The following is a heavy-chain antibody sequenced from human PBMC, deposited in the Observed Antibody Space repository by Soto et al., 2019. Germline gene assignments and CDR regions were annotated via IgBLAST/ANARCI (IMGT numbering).Heavy chain of an antibody. CDR3: ARDLWGYCGTDCYPLDV. CDR2: IYYSGST. J-gene: IGHJ6*02. CDR1: GASMSSGGYY. Sequence: SETLSLTCTVSGASMSSGGYYWTWIRQSPGKGLEWIGYIYYSGSTYYNPSLKSRVTISVDTSKNQFSLKLSSVTAADTAVYYCARDLWGYCGTDCYPLDVWGQGTTVTVSS. D-gene: IGHD2-21*02. V-gene: IGHV4-61*08.